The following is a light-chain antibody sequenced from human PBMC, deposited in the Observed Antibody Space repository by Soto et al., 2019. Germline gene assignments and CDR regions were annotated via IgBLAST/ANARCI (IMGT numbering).Light chain of an antibody. CDR3: QQYNSYPLT. CDR1: QGVSRK. J-gene: IGKJ4*01. V-gene: IGKV3-15*01. CDR2: GAS. Sequence: EAVMTQSPATLSVAPGERVTFSCRASQGVSRKLAWYQHKPGQAPRLLISGASTGATGIPARFSGSGSGTDFTLTISSLQPDDFATYYCQQYNSYPLTFGGGTKVDIK.